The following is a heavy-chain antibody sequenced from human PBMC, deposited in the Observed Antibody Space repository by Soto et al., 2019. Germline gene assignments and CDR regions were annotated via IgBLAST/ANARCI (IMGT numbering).Heavy chain of an antibody. Sequence: ASVNVSCKASGGTFSSYAISWVRQAPGQGLEWMGGIIPIFGTANYAQKFQGRVTITADESTSTAYMELSSLRSEDTAVYYCARDPRIVATMSLSDWFDPWGQGTLVTVSS. CDR1: GGTFSSYA. V-gene: IGHV1-69*13. J-gene: IGHJ5*02. D-gene: IGHD5-12*01. CDR3: ARDPRIVATMSLSDWFDP. CDR2: IIPIFGTA.